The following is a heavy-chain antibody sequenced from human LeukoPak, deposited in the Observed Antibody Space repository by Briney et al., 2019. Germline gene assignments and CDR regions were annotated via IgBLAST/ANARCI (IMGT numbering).Heavy chain of an antibody. Sequence: GGSLRLSCAASGFTFDDYGMSWIRQAPGKGLEWVSYISSGGSTIYYADSVKGRFTISRDNAKNSLYLQMNSLRAEDTAVYYCARVRAPGGSGSYYNVVSYYFDYWGQGTLVTVSS. J-gene: IGHJ4*02. CDR2: ISSGGSTI. V-gene: IGHV3-11*01. CDR1: GFTFDDYG. D-gene: IGHD3-10*01. CDR3: ARVRAPGGSGSYYNVVSYYFDY.